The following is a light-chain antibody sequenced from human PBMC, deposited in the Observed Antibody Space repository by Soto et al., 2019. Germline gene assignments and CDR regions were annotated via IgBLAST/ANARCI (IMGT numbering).Light chain of an antibody. CDR2: EVT. J-gene: IGLJ2*01. CDR1: TSDIGVYNY. Sequence: QSALTQPASVSGSPGQSITISCTGTTSDIGVYNYVSWYQQHPGKAPILLIYEVTHRPSGISSRFSGSKSGNTASLTISGLQTDDEASYFCSSFTTSTVVVFGGGTKLTVL. CDR3: SSFTTSTVVV. V-gene: IGLV2-14*01.